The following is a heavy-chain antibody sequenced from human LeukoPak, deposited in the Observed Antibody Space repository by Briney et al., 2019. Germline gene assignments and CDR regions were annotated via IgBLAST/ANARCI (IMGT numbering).Heavy chain of an antibody. CDR1: GFSLGTSGVG. CDR3: AHRPENTAAFDY. D-gene: IGHD5-18*01. CDR2: IYWDDDK. J-gene: IGHJ4*02. Sequence: SGPTLVHPTQALTLTCTFSGFSLGTSGVGVGWIRQPPGKALEWLALIYWDDDKRYSPSLKSRLTITKDTSKNQVVLTMTNMDPVDTATHYCAHRPENTAAFDYWGQGTLVTVSS. V-gene: IGHV2-5*02.